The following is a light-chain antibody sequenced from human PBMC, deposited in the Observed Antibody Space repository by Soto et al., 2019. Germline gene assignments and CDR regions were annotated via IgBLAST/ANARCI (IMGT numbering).Light chain of an antibody. CDR2: EGS. J-gene: IGLJ3*02. CDR1: SSDVGGYYL. CDR3: CSYANTTTV. Sequence: QSALTQPASVSGSPGQSITISCTGVSSDVGGYYLVSWYQHHSGKAPKLMIYEGSKRPSGVSNRFSGSKSDNMASLTISGLQAEDEADYYCCSYANTTTVFGGGTKVTVL. V-gene: IGLV2-23*01.